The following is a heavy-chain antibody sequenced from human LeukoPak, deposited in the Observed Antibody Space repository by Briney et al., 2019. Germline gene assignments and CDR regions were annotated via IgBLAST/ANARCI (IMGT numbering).Heavy chain of an antibody. CDR1: GGSISSYY. CDR2: IYTSGST. D-gene: IGHD3-10*01. V-gene: IGHV4-4*07. CDR3: ARAPRITMVKGVIPFDY. J-gene: IGHJ4*02. Sequence: SETLSLTCTVSGGSISSYYWSWIRQPAGKGLEWIGRIYTSGSTNYNPSLKSRVTISVDTSKNQFSLKLSSVTAADTAVYYCARAPRITMVKGVIPFDYWGQGTLVTVSS.